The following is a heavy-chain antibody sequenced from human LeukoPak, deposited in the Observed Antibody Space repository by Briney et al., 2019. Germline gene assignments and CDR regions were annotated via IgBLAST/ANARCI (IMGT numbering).Heavy chain of an antibody. D-gene: IGHD3-3*01. J-gene: IGHJ6*02. CDR1: GFTFSSYA. Sequence: GGSLRLSCAAYGFTFSSYAMHWVRQAPGKGREWVGVISYDGSNKYYADSVKGRFTISRHNSKNTLYLQMNSLRAEDTAVYYCARQRITIFEVVTFYYYYGMDDWGQGTTVTVSS. CDR3: ARQRITIFEVVTFYYYYGMDD. V-gene: IGHV3-30-3*01. CDR2: ISYDGSNK.